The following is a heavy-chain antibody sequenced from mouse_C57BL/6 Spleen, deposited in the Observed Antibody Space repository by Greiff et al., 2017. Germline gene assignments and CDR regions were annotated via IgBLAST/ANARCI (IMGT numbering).Heavy chain of an antibody. Sequence: EVQLQQSGPVLVKPGASVKMSCKASGYTFTDYYMNWVKQSHGKSLEWIGVINPYNGGTSYNQKFKGKATLTVDKSSSTAYMELNSLTSEDSAVYYCARPTVVDYAMDYWGQGTSVTVSS. CDR1: GYTFTDYY. CDR3: ARPTVVDYAMDY. D-gene: IGHD1-1*01. J-gene: IGHJ4*01. V-gene: IGHV1-19*01. CDR2: INPYNGGT.